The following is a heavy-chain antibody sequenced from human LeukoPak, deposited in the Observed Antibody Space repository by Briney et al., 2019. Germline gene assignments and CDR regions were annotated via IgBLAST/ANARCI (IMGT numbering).Heavy chain of an antibody. CDR2: ISSSSSYI. V-gene: IGHV3-21*01. Sequence: GGSLRLSCAASGFTFSSYSMNWVRQAPVKGLEWVSSISSSSSYIYYADSVKGRFTISRDNAKNSLYLQMNSLRAEDTAVYYCASLGSGIAAAGTFIADWGQGTLVTVSS. D-gene: IGHD6-13*01. CDR1: GFTFSSYS. J-gene: IGHJ4*02. CDR3: ASLGSGIAAAGTFIAD.